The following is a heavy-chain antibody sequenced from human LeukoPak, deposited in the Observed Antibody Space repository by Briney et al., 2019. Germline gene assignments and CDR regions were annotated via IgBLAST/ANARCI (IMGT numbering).Heavy chain of an antibody. J-gene: IGHJ5*02. CDR1: GGSIISSNDY. V-gene: IGHV4-39*07. Sequence: SSETLSLTCTVSGGSIISSNDYWSWIRQPPVKGLEWIGTIYYSGNTFYNPSLKSRVTISVDTSKNQFSLKLPSVTAADTAVYYCARVRMMTFGGVIANNCFDPWGRGTLVTVSS. CDR2: IYYSGNT. D-gene: IGHD3-16*02. CDR3: ARVRMMTFGGVIANNCFDP.